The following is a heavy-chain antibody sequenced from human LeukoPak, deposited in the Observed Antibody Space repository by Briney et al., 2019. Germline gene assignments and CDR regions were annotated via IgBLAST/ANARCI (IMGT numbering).Heavy chain of an antibody. CDR2: ISYDGSNK. J-gene: IGHJ4*02. D-gene: IGHD3-16*01. CDR3: APYSPGDY. CDR1: GFTFSSYG. Sequence: PGGSLRLSCAASGFTFSSYGMHWVRQAPGKGLEWVAVISYDGSNKYYADSVKGRFTISRDNSKNTLYLQMNSLRAEDTAVYYCAPYSPGDYWGQGTLVTVSS. V-gene: IGHV3-30*03.